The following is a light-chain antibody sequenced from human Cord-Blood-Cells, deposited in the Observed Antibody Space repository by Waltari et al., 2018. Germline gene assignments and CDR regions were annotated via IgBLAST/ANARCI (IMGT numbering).Light chain of an antibody. CDR1: QSVSSN. J-gene: IGKJ1*01. Sequence: EIVMTQYPATLSVFPGERATLSCRASQSVSSNLAWYQQKPGQAPRLLIYGASTRATGIPARFSGSGSGTEFTLTISSLQSEDFAVYYCQQYNNWWTFGQGTKVEIK. CDR3: QQYNNWWT. CDR2: GAS. V-gene: IGKV3-15*01.